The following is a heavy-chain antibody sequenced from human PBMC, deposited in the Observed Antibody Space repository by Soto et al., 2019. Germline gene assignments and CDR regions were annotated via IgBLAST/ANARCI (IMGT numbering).Heavy chain of an antibody. Sequence: SQTLSLTCAISGDSVSSNSAAWNWIRQSPSRGLEWLGRTYYRSKRYNDYAVSVKSRITINPDTSKNQFSLQLNSVTPEDTAVYYCARELGGYSSSSTVWANWFDPWGQGTLVTVSS. CDR2: TYYRSKRYN. CDR3: ARELGGYSSSSTVWANWFDP. V-gene: IGHV6-1*01. D-gene: IGHD6-6*01. J-gene: IGHJ5*02. CDR1: GDSVSSNSAA.